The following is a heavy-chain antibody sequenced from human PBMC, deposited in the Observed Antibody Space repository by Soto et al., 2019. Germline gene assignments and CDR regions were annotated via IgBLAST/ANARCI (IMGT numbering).Heavy chain of an antibody. CDR3: ARETQVVVVAATPADYGMDV. CDR2: INPNSGGT. CDR1: GYTFTGYY. D-gene: IGHD2-15*01. J-gene: IGHJ6*02. V-gene: IGHV1-2*02. Sequence: VSVKVSCKTSGYTFTGYYMHWVRQAPGQGLEWMGWINPNSGGTNYAQKFQGRVTMTRDTSISTAYMELSRLRSDDTAAYYCARETQVVVVAATPADYGMDVWGQGTTVTVSS.